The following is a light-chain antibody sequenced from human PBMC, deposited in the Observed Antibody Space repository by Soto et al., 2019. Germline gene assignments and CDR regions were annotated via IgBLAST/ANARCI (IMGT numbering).Light chain of an antibody. CDR1: QSLLHTDGYDY. V-gene: IGKV2-28*01. Sequence: DIVMTQSPLSLAVTPGEPASISCRSSQSLLHTDGYDYLDWFLQKPGQSPQLLIYVSAYRAFGVPDRFSGSGSGTDFTLRISKVEAEDVGVYYCMQSLQTPRTFGQGTKVEI. CDR2: VSA. J-gene: IGKJ1*01. CDR3: MQSLQTPRT.